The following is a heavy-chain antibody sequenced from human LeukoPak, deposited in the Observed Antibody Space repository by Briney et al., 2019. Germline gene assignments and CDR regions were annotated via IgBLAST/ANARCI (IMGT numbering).Heavy chain of an antibody. J-gene: IGHJ4*02. CDR3: ARDSLPLLWFGELLSGLDY. V-gene: IGHV3-21*01. Sequence: PGGSLRLSCAASGFTFSSYSMNWVRQAPGKGLEWVSSISSSSSYIYYADSVKGRFTISRDTAKNSLYLQMNSLRAEDTAVYYCARDSLPLLWFGELLSGLDYWGQGTLVTVSS. CDR1: GFTFSSYS. CDR2: ISSSSSYI. D-gene: IGHD3-10*01.